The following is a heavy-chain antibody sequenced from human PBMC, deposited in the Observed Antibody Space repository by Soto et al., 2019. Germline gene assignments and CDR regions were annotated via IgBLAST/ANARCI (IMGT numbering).Heavy chain of an antibody. CDR3: ATREIQPPIDY. V-gene: IGHV4-28*01. CDR1: GYSVSGSNW. Sequence: LSLTCAVSGYSVSGSNWWGWIRQPPGKGLEWIGYIYYSGTTYYHPSLKSRVTMSVDTSKHQFSLKLTSVTAVDTAVYYCATREIQPPIDYWRQGTLVPASS. CDR2: IYYSGTT. J-gene: IGHJ4*02. D-gene: IGHD1-26*01.